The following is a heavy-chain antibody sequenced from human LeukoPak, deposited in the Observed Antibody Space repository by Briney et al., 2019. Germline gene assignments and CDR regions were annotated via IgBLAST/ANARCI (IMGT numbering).Heavy chain of an antibody. V-gene: IGHV3-21*01. CDR3: PRDQEAFWEFEYYFDY. D-gene: IGHD3-3*01. CDR2: ISSSSSYI. Sequence: GGSLRLSCGPWGFTFSSYSMKWLRQAPGKGLEWVSSISSSSSYIYYADSVKGRFTISRDNAKNSLYLQMNSMKAADMAVDYCPRDQEAFWEFEYYFDYWGQGTLVAVSS. J-gene: IGHJ4*02. CDR1: GFTFSSYS.